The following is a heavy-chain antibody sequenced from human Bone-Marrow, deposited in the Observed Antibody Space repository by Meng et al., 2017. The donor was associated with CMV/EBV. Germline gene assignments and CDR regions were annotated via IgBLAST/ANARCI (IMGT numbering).Heavy chain of an antibody. Sequence: GGSLRLSCAASGFTFSSYWMSWVRQAPGKGLEWVANIKQDGSEKYYVDSVKGRFTISRDNAKNSLYLQMNSLRAEDTAVYYCARDLFGYSSSFMYYYYGMDVWGQGTTVTVSS. CDR2: IKQDGSEK. CDR1: GFTFSSYW. V-gene: IGHV3-7*01. J-gene: IGHJ6*02. CDR3: ARDLFGYSSSFMYYYYGMDV. D-gene: IGHD6-6*01.